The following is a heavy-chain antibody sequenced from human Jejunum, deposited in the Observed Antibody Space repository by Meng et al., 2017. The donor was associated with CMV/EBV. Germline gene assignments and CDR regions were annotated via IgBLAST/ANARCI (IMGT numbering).Heavy chain of an antibody. D-gene: IGHD6-13*01. CDR1: GASISNYY. CDR3: ARDPKASSWYHFDS. CDR2: DSGSSGST. V-gene: IGHV4-59*01. Sequence: GASISNYYWGWLRQPPGKGLEWIAYDSGSSGSTYYNPSLRSRVTMSLDTSKNQFSLTLRSVTAADTAVYYCARDPKASSWYHFDSWGQGTLVTVSS. J-gene: IGHJ4*02.